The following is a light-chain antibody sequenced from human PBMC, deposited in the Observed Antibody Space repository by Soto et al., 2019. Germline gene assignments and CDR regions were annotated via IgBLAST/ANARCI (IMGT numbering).Light chain of an antibody. CDR2: EVS. CDR3: SAYAGRYTFV. Sequence: QPDLTQPPSASGSPGQSGTISCTGTSSDIGAYNYVSWYQQHPGKAPKFMIYEVSKRPSGVPDRFSGSKSGNTASLTVSGLQAEDEADYYCSAYAGRYTFVFGTGTKVTVL. CDR1: SSDIGAYNY. V-gene: IGLV2-8*01. J-gene: IGLJ1*01.